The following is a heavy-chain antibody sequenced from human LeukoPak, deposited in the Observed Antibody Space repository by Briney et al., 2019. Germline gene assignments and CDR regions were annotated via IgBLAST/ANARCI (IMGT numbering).Heavy chain of an antibody. CDR1: GFTFSSYS. CDR3: AKDDWGDCSGGSCQPPVYFDF. CDR2: ISSSSTI. D-gene: IGHD2-15*01. Sequence: PGGSLRLSCAASGFTFSSYSMNWVRQAPGKGLEWVSYISSSSTIYYADSVKGRFTISRDNAKNSLYLQMNSLRAEDTAVYYCAKDDWGDCSGGSCQPPVYFDFWGQGTLVIVSS. J-gene: IGHJ4*02. V-gene: IGHV3-48*01.